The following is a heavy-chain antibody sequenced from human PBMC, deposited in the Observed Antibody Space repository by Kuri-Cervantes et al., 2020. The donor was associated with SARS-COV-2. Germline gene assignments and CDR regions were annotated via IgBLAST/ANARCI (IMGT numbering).Heavy chain of an antibody. J-gene: IGHJ6*03. CDR1: GGSISSGSYY. Sequence: SCTVSGGSISSGSYYWSWIRQPAGKGLEWIGRIYTSGSTYYNPSLKSRVTISVDTSKNQFSLKLSSVTAADTAVYYCAKSRGYSYGYQTRYYYYMDVWGKGTTVTVSS. CDR2: IYTSGST. V-gene: IGHV4-61*02. CDR3: AKSRGYSYGYQTRYYYYMDV. D-gene: IGHD5-18*01.